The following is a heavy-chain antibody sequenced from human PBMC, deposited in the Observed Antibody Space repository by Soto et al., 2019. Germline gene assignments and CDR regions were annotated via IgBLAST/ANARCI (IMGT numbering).Heavy chain of an antibody. J-gene: IGHJ4*02. CDR3: ARGWGDGVHFDN. CDR1: RFTVSDYE. D-gene: IGHD7-27*01. Sequence: EVQLVESGGGLVQPGGSLRLSCTASRFTVSDYEMHWVRLTPEQGLEWVSSIARSGTATYYADSVKGRFTFSRDSAKNSLYLQMNILRVEDTAVYYCARGWGDGVHFDNWGQGTLVTVSS. CDR2: IARSGTAT. V-gene: IGHV3-48*03.